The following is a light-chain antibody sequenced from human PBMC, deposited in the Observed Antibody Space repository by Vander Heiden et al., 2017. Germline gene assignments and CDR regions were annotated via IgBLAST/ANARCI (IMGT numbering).Light chain of an antibody. CDR2: QDS. CDR3: QAWDSSTQVV. Sequence: SYELTQPPSVSVSPGQTASFTCSGDKLGDKYACWYQQKPGQSPVLVIYQDSKRPSGIPERFSGSNSGNTATLTISGTQAMDEADYYCQAWDSSTQVVFGGGTKLTV. CDR1: KLGDKY. J-gene: IGLJ2*01. V-gene: IGLV3-1*01.